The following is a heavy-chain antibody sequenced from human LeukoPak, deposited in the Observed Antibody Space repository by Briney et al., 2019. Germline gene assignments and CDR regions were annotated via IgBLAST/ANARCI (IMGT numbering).Heavy chain of an antibody. J-gene: IGHJ6*02. CDR2: INPSGGST. CDR1: GYTFTSYY. V-gene: IGHV1-46*01. Sequence: ASVRVSCKASGYTFTSYYMRWVRQAPGQGLEWMGIINPSGGSTSYAQKFQGRVTMTRDTSTSTVYMELSSLRSEDTAVYYCARGDYYDSSGYYRGHYGTDVWGQGTTVTVSS. CDR3: ARGDYYDSSGYYRGHYGTDV. D-gene: IGHD3-22*01.